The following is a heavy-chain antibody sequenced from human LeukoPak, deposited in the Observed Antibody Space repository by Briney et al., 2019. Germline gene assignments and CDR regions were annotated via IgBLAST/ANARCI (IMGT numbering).Heavy chain of an antibody. CDR3: ARDPRGWAGFFDY. CDR1: GGSINSYS. D-gene: IGHD6-19*01. V-gene: IGHV4-59*01. Sequence: PSETLSLTCTVSGGSINSYSWSWIRQPPGKGLEWIGFITYSGRTNYYPSLRGRVTISLDTPKSQFSLKLSSVTAADTAVYYCARDPRGWAGFFDYWGQGTLVTVSS. J-gene: IGHJ4*02. CDR2: ITYSGRT.